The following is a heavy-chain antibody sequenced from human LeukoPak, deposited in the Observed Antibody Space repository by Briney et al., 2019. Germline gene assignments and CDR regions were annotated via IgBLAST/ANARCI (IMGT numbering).Heavy chain of an antibody. Sequence: GGSLRLSCAVSGFTFHDYTMHWVRQAPGKGLEWVALISWEGGSTFYADSVKGRFTISRDYSKTSLYLQMNSLRTEGTALYYCAKDSADSSSWYKTTYYFDNWGQGTLVTVSS. D-gene: IGHD6-13*01. V-gene: IGHV3-43*01. CDR3: AKDSADSSSWYKTTYYFDN. J-gene: IGHJ4*02. CDR2: ISWEGGST. CDR1: GFTFHDYT.